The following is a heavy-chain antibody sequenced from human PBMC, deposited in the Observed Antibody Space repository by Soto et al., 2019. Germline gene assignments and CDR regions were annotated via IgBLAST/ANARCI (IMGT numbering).Heavy chain of an antibody. V-gene: IGHV4-59*08. CDR3: ARFNWYFDL. CDR2: IYYSGST. J-gene: IGHJ2*01. CDR1: GGSISSYY. Sequence: QVQLQESGPGLVKPSETLSLTCTVSGGSISSYYWSWIRQPPGKGLEWIGYIYYSGSTNYTPSLKSRVTISVDTSKNQCSLKLSSVTAADTAGYYCARFNWYFDLWGRGTLVTVSS.